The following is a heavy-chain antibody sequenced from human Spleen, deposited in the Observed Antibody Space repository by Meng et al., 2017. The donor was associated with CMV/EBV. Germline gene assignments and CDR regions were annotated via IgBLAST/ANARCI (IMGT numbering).Heavy chain of an antibody. J-gene: IGHJ6*02. CDR2: IRQDGSEK. CDR1: GFTLSSYW. D-gene: IGHD6-13*01. V-gene: IGHV3-7*01. CDR3: ARMLSGAAAGFSYYYGVDA. Sequence: GESLKISCAASGFTLSSYWMNWVRQAPGKGLEWVANIRQDGSEKYYVDSAKGRFTISRDNAKNSLYLQMNSLRAEDTAVFYCARMLSGAAAGFSYYYGVDAWGQGTTVTVSS.